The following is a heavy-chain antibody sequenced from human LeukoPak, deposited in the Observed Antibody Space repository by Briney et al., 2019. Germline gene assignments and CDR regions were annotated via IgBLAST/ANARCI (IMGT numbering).Heavy chain of an antibody. V-gene: IGHV1-8*02. CDR1: GYTFGSYD. Sequence: GASVKVSCKASGYTFGSYDINWVRKAPGQGLEWMGWMNPGSGNTGYAQKFQVRVTMTRDTSISTAYMELSGLRSEDTAVYYCARLSETAAYYYTTGYYYLGYWGQGTLVTVDS. CDR3: ARLSETAAYYYTTGYYYLGY. J-gene: IGHJ4*02. CDR2: MNPGSGNT. D-gene: IGHD3-3*01.